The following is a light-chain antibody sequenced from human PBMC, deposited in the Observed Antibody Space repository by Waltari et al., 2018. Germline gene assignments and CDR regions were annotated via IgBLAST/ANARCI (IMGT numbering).Light chain of an antibody. V-gene: IGLV2-23*02. J-gene: IGLJ1*01. CDR1: SRDYGSYNF. Sequence: QSAPTQPASVSGSPGQSLTVSCTVSSRDYGSYNFVSWYQHHPGNAPKLIIYEVTKRPSGVSDRFSGSKSGNTASLTISGLQTDDEADYYCSSYAGGVYVFGTGTTVTVL. CDR2: EVT. CDR3: SSYAGGVYV.